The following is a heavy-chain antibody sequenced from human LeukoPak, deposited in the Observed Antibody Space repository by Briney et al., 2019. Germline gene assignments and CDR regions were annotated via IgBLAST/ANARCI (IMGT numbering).Heavy chain of an antibody. D-gene: IGHD3-10*01. CDR3: ARLLKGRRHYFDY. CDR2: INHSGST. J-gene: IGHJ4*02. CDR1: GGSFSGYY. Sequence: SETLSLTCAVYGGSFSGYYWSWIRRPPGKGLEWIGEINHSGSTNYNPSLKSRVTISVDTSKNQFSLKLSSVTAADTAVYYCARLLKGRRHYFDYWGQGTLVTVSS. V-gene: IGHV4-34*01.